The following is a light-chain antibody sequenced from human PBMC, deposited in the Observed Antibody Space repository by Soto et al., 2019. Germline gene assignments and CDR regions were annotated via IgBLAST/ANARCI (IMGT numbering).Light chain of an antibody. Sequence: EIVLTQSPGTLSLSPGESATLSCRAGQSVSSSYLAWYQQKPGQAPRLLIFGASSRATGIPDRFSGGGSGTDFTLTISRLEPEDFAVYYCQQHGSSPLTFGGGTKVEMK. CDR3: QQHGSSPLT. CDR2: GAS. CDR1: QSVSSSY. V-gene: IGKV3-20*01. J-gene: IGKJ4*01.